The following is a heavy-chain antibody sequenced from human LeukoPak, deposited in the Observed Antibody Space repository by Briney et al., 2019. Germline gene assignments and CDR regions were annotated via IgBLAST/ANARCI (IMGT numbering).Heavy chain of an antibody. CDR2: INPNSGGT. Sequence: GASVKVSCKASGYTFTGYYMHWVRQAPGQGLEWMGWINPNSGGTNYAQKFQGRVTMTRDTSISTAYMELSRLRSDDTAVYYCAREVGATPPYYYYDMDVWGQGTTVTVSS. J-gene: IGHJ6*02. CDR3: AREVGATPPYYYYDMDV. CDR1: GYTFTGYY. V-gene: IGHV1-2*02. D-gene: IGHD1-26*01.